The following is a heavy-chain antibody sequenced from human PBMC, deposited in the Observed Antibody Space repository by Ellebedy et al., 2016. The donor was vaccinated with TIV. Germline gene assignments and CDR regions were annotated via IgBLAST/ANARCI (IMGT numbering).Heavy chain of an antibody. CDR1: GFTFSSFA. CDR2: ISSDGSGT. J-gene: IGHJ4*02. CDR3: AKGTSSGFNYDRVGLEY. Sequence: GESLKISCAASGFTFSSFAMHWVRQPPGKGLEWLSVISSDGSGTYHAASVKCRFTITRDNSKNTLFLQMNRLRSEDTAVYYCAKGTSSGFNYDRVGLEYWGQGTLVTVSS. D-gene: IGHD3-16*01. V-gene: IGHV3-23*01.